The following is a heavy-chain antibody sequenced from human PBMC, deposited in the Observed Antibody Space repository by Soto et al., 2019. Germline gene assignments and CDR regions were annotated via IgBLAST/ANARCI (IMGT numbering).Heavy chain of an antibody. J-gene: IGHJ4*02. CDR1: GFTVSNNY. Sequence: EVQLVESGGGLIQPGGSLRLSCAVSGFTVSNNYMSWVRQAPGEGLEGVSVIYSGGYTAYGDSVKGRFTISRDNSKNTLHLNRPSRSPEEPAVLCCATQAGGGGYWGQGTLVTVSS. D-gene: IGHD3-10*01. CDR3: ATQAGGGGY. CDR2: IYSGGYT. V-gene: IGHV3-53*01.